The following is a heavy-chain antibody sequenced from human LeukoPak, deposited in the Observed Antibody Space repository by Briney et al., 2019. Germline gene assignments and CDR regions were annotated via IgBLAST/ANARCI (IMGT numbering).Heavy chain of an antibody. CDR3: ARGWGGAAAGNFDY. CDR1: GGSFSGYS. V-gene: IGHV4-34*01. D-gene: IGHD6-13*01. Sequence: PSETLSLTCAVYGGSFSGYSWSWIRQPPGKGLEWIGEINHSGSTNYNPSLKSRVTISVDTSKNQFSLKLSSVTAADTAVYYCARGWGGAAAGNFDYWGQGTLVTVSS. CDR2: INHSGST. J-gene: IGHJ4*02.